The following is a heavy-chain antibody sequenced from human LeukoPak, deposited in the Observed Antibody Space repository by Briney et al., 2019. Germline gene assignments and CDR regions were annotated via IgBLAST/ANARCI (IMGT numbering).Heavy chain of an antibody. Sequence: SVKVSCKASGGTFSSYAISWVRQAPGQGLEWMGGIIPIFGTANYAQKFQGRVTMTTDTSTSTAYMELRSLRSDDTAVYYCARWTTFGGVVNFDYWGQGTLVTVSS. CDR3: ARWTTFGGVVNFDY. CDR2: IIPIFGTA. J-gene: IGHJ4*02. CDR1: GGTFSSYA. V-gene: IGHV1-69*05. D-gene: IGHD3-16*01.